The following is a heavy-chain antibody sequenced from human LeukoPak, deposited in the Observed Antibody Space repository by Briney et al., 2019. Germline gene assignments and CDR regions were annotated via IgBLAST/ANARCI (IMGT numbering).Heavy chain of an antibody. J-gene: IGHJ3*02. V-gene: IGHV3-53*03. Sequence: QPGGSLRLSCAASEVTVTTNYLSWVRQPPGKGLQWVSVIYPGGDIYYSDSVKGRFVISRDNSKNTLSLQMNSLTVDDTAVYYCVRGPRYYDDSGFHYGVFDIWGQGTVVTVSS. CDR3: VRGPRYYDDSGFHYGVFDI. D-gene: IGHD3-22*01. CDR1: EVTVTTNY. CDR2: IYPGGDI.